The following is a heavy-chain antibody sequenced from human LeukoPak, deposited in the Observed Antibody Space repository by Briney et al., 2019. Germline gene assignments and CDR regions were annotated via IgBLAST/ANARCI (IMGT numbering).Heavy chain of an antibody. J-gene: IGHJ4*02. CDR3: ARIRAVAVLV. Sequence: WETLSLTCIVSGDSINTNTYYWGWIRQPPGKGLEWIGSIYYSGSTYYNPSLKSRVTISVDTSKNQFSLKLSSVTAADTAVYYCARIRAVAVLVWGQGTLVTVSS. CDR1: GDSINTNTYY. D-gene: IGHD6-19*01. V-gene: IGHV4-39*07. CDR2: IYYSGST.